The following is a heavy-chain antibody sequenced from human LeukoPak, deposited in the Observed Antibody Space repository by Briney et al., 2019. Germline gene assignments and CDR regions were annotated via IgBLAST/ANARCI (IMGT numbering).Heavy chain of an antibody. J-gene: IGHJ6*02. CDR2: ISGSGYST. Sequence: GGSLRLSCAASGFTFSSYTMSWVRQAPGKGLEWVSPISGSGYSTYYADSVKGRFTVSRDNSKNTLYLQMNSLRAEDTAVYYCARAGTGGPHSRQTVVEAASLYYYYYGMDVWGQGTTVIVSS. CDR1: GFTFSSYT. V-gene: IGHV3-23*01. D-gene: IGHD2-8*02. CDR3: ARAGTGGPHSRQTVVEAASLYYYYYGMDV.